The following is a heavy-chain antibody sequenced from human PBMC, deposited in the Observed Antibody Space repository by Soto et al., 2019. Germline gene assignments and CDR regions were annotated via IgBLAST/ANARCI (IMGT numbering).Heavy chain of an antibody. Sequence: GASVKVSCKASGYTFTSYDINWVRQATGQGLEWMGWMNPNSGNTGCAQKFQGRVTMTRNTSISTAYMELSSLRSEDTAVYYCARDIANYYGMDVWGQGTTVTVSS. V-gene: IGHV1-8*01. D-gene: IGHD6-13*01. CDR2: MNPNSGNT. J-gene: IGHJ6*02. CDR3: ARDIANYYGMDV. CDR1: GYTFTSYD.